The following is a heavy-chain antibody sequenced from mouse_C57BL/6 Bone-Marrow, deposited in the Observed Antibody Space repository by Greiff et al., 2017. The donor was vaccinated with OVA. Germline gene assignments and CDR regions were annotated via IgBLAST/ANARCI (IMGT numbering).Heavy chain of an antibody. D-gene: IGHD1-1*01. Sequence: EVQLQQSVAELVRPGASVKLSCTASGFNINNTYMHWVKQRPEQGLEWIGRIDPANGNTKYAPKFQGKATITADTSSNTAYLQLSSLTSEDTAIYYGASHGVLLITAYAMDYWGQGTSVTVSS. CDR2: IDPANGNT. CDR3: ASHGVLLITAYAMDY. J-gene: IGHJ4*01. CDR1: GFNINNTY. V-gene: IGHV14-3*01.